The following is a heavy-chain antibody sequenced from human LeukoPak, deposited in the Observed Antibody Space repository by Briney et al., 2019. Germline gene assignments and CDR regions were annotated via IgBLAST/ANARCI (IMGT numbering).Heavy chain of an antibody. CDR2: IYYSGST. CDR3: ASARYDVSTGHVYIDS. V-gene: IGHV4-31*03. Sequence: SQTLSLTCTVSGASISSSDYYWSWIRQHPGKGLDWIGSIYYSGSTYYNPSLMSRLTMSLDTSKKHFSLKLSSVTAADTAVYYCASARYDVSTGHVYIDSWGQGTLVTVSS. CDR1: GASISSSDYY. J-gene: IGHJ4*02. D-gene: IGHD3-9*01.